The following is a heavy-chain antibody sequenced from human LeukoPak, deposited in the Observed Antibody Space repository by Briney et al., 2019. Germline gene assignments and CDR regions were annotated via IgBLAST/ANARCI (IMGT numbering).Heavy chain of an antibody. CDR3: ARQQGSRSGSYFDY. J-gene: IGHJ4*02. D-gene: IGHD1-26*01. CDR1: DGSISSNNYY. V-gene: IGHV4-39*07. CDR2: IYYSGST. Sequence: SETLSLTCTVSDGSISSNNYYWGWIRQPPGKGLEWIGSIYYSGSTYYNPSLKSRVTISVDTSKNQFSLKLSSVTAADTAVYYCARQQGSRSGSYFDYWGQGTLVTVSS.